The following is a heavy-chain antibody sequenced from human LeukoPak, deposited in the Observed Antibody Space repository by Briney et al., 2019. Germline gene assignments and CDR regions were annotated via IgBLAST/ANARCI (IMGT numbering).Heavy chain of an antibody. D-gene: IGHD6-13*01. CDR3: ARVGRWSSIAAAGADY. CDR1: GGTFSSYA. CDR2: INPNSGGT. V-gene: IGHV1-2*02. Sequence: ASVKVSCKASGGTFSSYAISWVRQAPGQGLEWMGWINPNSGGTNYAQKFQGRVTMTRDTSISTAYMELSRLRSDDTAVYYCARVGRWSSIAAAGADYWGQGTLVAVSS. J-gene: IGHJ4*02.